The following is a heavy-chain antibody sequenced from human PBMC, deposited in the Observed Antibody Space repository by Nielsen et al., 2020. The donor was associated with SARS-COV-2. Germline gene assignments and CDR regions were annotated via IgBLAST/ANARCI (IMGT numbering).Heavy chain of an antibody. CDR1: GGSISTGSHY. Sequence: SETLSLTCIVSGGSISTGSHYWTFIRQPPGKGLEWIGYIFYRGNTNYKPSLKSRVTISVDTSKNQFSLKVNSVTAADTAVYYCVRIDMATISVDYWGRGTLVTVSS. CDR2: IFYRGNT. J-gene: IGHJ4*02. D-gene: IGHD5-24*01. V-gene: IGHV4-61*01. CDR3: VRIDMATISVDY.